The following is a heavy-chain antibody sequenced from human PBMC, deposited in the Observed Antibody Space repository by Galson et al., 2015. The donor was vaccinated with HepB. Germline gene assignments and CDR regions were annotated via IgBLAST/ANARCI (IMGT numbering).Heavy chain of an antibody. J-gene: IGHJ2*01. CDR3: ARENWYFDV. CDR1: GFTFSDYD. Sequence: SLRLSCAASGFTFSDYDMTWIRQAPGKGLEWVSEISHRSPSYTNYADSVKGRFTISRDNAKNSLYLQMNSLRVEDTAVYYCARENWYFDVWGRGILVTVSS. CDR2: ISHRSPSYT. V-gene: IGHV3-11*06.